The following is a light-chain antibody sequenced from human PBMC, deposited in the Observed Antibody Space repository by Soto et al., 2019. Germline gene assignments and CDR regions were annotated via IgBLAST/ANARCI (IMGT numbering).Light chain of an antibody. CDR2: DNN. V-gene: IGLV1-51*01. J-gene: IGLJ1*01. CDR1: SSNIGNNF. Sequence: QSVLTQPPSVSAAPGQKVTISCSGSSSNIGNNFVTWYQQLPGTAPKLLIYDNNKRPSGIPDRFSGSQSGTSATLGITGLQTGDEAGYYCGSWDSSLTYGFGTGTKVTVL. CDR3: GSWDSSLTYG.